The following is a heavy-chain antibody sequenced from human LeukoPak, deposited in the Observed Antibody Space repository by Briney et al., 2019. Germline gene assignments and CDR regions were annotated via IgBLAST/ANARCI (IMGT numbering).Heavy chain of an antibody. CDR1: GLPFSNAW. CDR3: TSSGTSGAGDFDY. V-gene: IGHV3-15*01. CDR2: IKSKTDGGTT. J-gene: IGHJ4*02. D-gene: IGHD1-26*01. Sequence: NPGGSLRLSCAASGLPFSNAWMTWVRQAPGKGLEWVGRIKSKTDGGTTDYAAPVKGRFTISRDDSKNTLFLQMNSLRTEDSALYYCTSSGTSGAGDFDYWGREPWSPSPQ.